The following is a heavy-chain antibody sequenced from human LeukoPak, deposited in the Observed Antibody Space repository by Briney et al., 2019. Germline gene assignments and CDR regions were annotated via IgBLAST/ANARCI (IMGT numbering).Heavy chain of an antibody. D-gene: IGHD2-2*01. J-gene: IGHJ1*01. CDR2: IKQDGSEK. CDR1: AFTFSSYW. CDR3: ARHPSGRGYCSSTSCYGGRLWVRYFQH. Sequence: GGSLRLSCAASAFTFSSYWMSWVRQAPGKGLEGVANIKQDGSEKYYVDSVKGRFTISRDNAKNSLYLQMNSLRAEDTAVYYCARHPSGRGYCSSTSCYGGRLWVRYFQHWGQGTLVTVSS. V-gene: IGHV3-7*03.